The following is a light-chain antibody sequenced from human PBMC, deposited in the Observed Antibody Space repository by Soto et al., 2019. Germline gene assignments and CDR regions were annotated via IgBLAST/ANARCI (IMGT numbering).Light chain of an antibody. Sequence: EMVVTQSPGTQSLSPGERATLSCRASESVANSYLAWYQQKPGQAPRLLIYDASSRATGIPDRFSGSGSGTDFTLTISRLESEDFAVYYCQQYGTLITFGQGTRLGL. CDR3: QQYGTLIT. CDR2: DAS. J-gene: IGKJ5*01. V-gene: IGKV3-20*01. CDR1: ESVANSY.